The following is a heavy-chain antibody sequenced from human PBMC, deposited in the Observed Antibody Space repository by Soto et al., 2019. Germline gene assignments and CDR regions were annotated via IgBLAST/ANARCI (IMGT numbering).Heavy chain of an antibody. J-gene: IGHJ6*03. CDR1: GGSFSGYY. V-gene: IGHV4-34*01. D-gene: IGHD5-18*01. CDR2: INHSGST. Sequence: QVQLQQWGAGLLKPSETLSLTCAVYGGSFSGYYWSWIRQPPGKGLEWNGEINHSGSTNYNPSLKSRVTISVDTSKNQFSLKLSSVTAADTAVYYCARARDGYSYGDSYYYYMDVWGKGTTVTVSS. CDR3: ARARDGYSYGDSYYYYMDV.